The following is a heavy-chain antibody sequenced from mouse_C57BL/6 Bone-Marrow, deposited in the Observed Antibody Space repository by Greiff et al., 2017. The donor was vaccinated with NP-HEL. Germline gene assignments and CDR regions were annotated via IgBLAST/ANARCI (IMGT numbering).Heavy chain of an antibody. CDR2: INPNNGGT. V-gene: IGHV1-22*01. J-gene: IGHJ1*03. CDR3: AKGSYWYFDV. Sequence: EVKVVESGPELVKPGASVKMSCKASGYTFTDYNMHWVKQSHGKSLEWIGYINPNNGGTSYNQKFKGKATLTVDKSSSTTYMELRSLTSEDSAVYYCAKGSYWYFDVGGTGTTVTVSS. CDR1: GYTFTDYN.